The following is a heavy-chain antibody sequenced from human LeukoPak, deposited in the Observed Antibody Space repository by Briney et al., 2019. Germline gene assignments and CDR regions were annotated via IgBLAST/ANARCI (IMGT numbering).Heavy chain of an antibody. Sequence: GESLKISCKGSGYSFTSYWIGWVRQMPGKGLEWMGIIYPGDSDTRYSPSFQGQVTISADKSISTAYLQWSSLKASDTAMYYCARLSLNTSCYEGLCWAFDIWGQGTMVTVSS. V-gene: IGHV5-51*01. J-gene: IGHJ3*02. CDR3: ARLSLNTSCYEGLCWAFDI. CDR1: GYSFTSYW. CDR2: IYPGDSDT. D-gene: IGHD2-2*01.